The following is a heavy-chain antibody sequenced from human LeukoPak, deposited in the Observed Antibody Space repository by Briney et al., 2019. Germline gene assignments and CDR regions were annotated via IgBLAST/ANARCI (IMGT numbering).Heavy chain of an antibody. J-gene: IGHJ3*02. V-gene: IGHV1-69*13. CDR1: GGTFSSYA. D-gene: IGHD2-15*01. CDR2: IIPIFGTA. CDR3: ATHLPGVDIVVVVSPFRAAFDI. Sequence: ASVKVSCKASGGTFSSYAISWVRQAPGQGLEWMGGIIPIFGTANYAQKFQGRVTITADESTSTAYMELSSLRSEDTAVYYCATHLPGVDIVVVVSPFRAAFDIWGQGTMVTVSS.